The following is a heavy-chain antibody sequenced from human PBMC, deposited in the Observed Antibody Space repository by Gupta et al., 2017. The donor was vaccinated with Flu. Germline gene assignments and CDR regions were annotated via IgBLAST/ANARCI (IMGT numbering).Heavy chain of an antibody. CDR2: ISSSGNTI. Sequence: EVQLVESGGGLVQPGGSLRLSCAASGFTFSSYEMNWVRQAPGKGLEWVSYISSSGNTIYYADAVKGRFTISRDNAKNSLYLQMNSLRAEDTAVYYCARGVGSYRPWFDPWGQGTLVTVSS. CDR1: GFTFSSYE. V-gene: IGHV3-48*03. CDR3: ARGVGSYRPWFDP. D-gene: IGHD1-26*01. J-gene: IGHJ5*02.